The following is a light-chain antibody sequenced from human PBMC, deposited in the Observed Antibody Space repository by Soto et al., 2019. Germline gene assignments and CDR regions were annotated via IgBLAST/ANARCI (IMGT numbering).Light chain of an antibody. Sequence: QSVLSQPPSASGTPGLSVTMSCTATRSDVGGYNFVCWYQQHPGKAPKVMIYEVSKPPSGVPDRFYGSKSGNTASLTVSGLQAEDEADYYCSSYAGSNTLLFGGGTKVTVL. J-gene: IGLJ2*01. CDR1: RSDVGGYNF. V-gene: IGLV2-8*01. CDR2: EVS. CDR3: SSYAGSNTLL.